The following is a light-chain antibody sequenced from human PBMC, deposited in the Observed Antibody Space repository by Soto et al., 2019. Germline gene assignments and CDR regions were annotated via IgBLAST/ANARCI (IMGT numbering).Light chain of an antibody. Sequence: QSALTQPASVSGSPGQSITISCTGTSSDVGGYNYVSWYQQHPGKAPKLMIYDVSNRPSGVSNRFSGSKSDNTASLTISGLQAEDEAAYYCSSYTSSSTLYVFGTGTKVTVL. CDR1: SSDVGGYNY. CDR3: SSYTSSSTLYV. CDR2: DVS. J-gene: IGLJ1*01. V-gene: IGLV2-14*01.